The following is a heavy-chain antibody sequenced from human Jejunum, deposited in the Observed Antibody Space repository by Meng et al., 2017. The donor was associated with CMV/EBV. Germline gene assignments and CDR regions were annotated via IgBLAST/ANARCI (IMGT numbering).Heavy chain of an antibody. Sequence: SGGSLSRSSSYWGWVRQPPGKGLEWIGNMYYDGSQYYNPSLKSRVSIFADLSRNQFSLRLASVSAADTAMYYCAFMRGQPRRNYFDFWGPGTLVTVSS. D-gene: IGHD1-14*01. V-gene: IGHV4-39*07. J-gene: IGHJ5*01. CDR2: MYYDGSQ. CDR1: GGSLSRSSSY. CDR3: AFMRGQPRRNYFDF.